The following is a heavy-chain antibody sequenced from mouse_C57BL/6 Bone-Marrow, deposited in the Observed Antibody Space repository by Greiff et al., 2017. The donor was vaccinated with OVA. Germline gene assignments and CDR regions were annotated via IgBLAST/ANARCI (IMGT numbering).Heavy chain of an antibody. J-gene: IGHJ2*01. CDR1: GYTFTSYW. V-gene: IGHV1-50*01. Sequence: VQLQQPGAELVKPGASVKLSCKASGYTFTSYWMQWVKQRPGQGLEWIGEIDPSDSYTNYNQKFKGKATLTVDTSSSTAYMQLSSLTSEDSAVYCCANYWDFDYWGRGTALTVSA. D-gene: IGHD1-1*01. CDR3: ANYWDFDY. CDR2: IDPSDSYT.